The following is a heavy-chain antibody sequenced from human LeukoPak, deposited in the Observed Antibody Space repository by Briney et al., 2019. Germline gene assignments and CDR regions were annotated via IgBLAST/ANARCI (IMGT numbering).Heavy chain of an antibody. J-gene: IGHJ4*02. CDR3: ARSKGVAAAGPNFDY. V-gene: IGHV5-51*01. D-gene: IGHD6-13*01. Sequence: GESLQISCKGSGYSFTSYWIGWVRQMPGKGLEWMGIIYPGDSDTRYSPSFQGQVTISADKSISTAYLQWSSLKASDTAMYYCARSKGVAAAGPNFDYWGQGTLVTVSS. CDR2: IYPGDSDT. CDR1: GYSFTSYW.